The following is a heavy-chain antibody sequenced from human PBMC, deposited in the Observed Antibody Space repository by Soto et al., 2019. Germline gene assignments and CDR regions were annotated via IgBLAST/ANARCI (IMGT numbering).Heavy chain of an antibody. CDR2: ISYDGSNK. V-gene: IGHV3-30*18. CDR3: ANSLNHGSFDY. Sequence: QVQLVESGGGVVQPGRSLRLSCAASGFTFSSSGMHWVRQAPGKGLEWVAVISYDGSNKYYADSVKGRFTISRDNSKNTLYLQMNSLSTEDTAVYYCANSLNHGSFDYWGQGTLVTVSS. J-gene: IGHJ4*02. CDR1: GFTFSSSG.